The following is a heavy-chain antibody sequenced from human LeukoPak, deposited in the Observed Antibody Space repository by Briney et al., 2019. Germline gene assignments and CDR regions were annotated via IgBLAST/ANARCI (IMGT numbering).Heavy chain of an antibody. CDR3: ARAPVGCSGGSCYSAYFDY. J-gene: IGHJ4*02. Sequence: PGGSLRLSCAASGFTFSSYWMSWVRQAPGKGLEWVANIKQDGSEKYYVDSVKGRFTISRDNAKNSLYQQMNSLRAEDTAVYYCARAPVGCSGGSCYSAYFDYWGQGTLVTVSS. CDR1: GFTFSSYW. D-gene: IGHD2-15*01. CDR2: IKQDGSEK. V-gene: IGHV3-7*03.